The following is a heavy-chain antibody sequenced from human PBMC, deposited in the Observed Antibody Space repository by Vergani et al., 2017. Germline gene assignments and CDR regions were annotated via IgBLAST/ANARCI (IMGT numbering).Heavy chain of an antibody. V-gene: IGHV4-31*03. CDR2: IYYSGST. Sequence: QVQLQESGPGLVKPSQTLSLTCTVSGGSISSGGYYWSWIRQHPGKGLEWIGYIYYSGSTYYNPSLKSRVTISVDASKNQFSLKLSSVTAADTAVYYCARGVRTVVAATRNYYYYGMDVWGQGTTVTVSS. CDR3: ARGVRTVVAATRNYYYYGMDV. D-gene: IGHD2-15*01. J-gene: IGHJ6*02. CDR1: GGSISSGGYY.